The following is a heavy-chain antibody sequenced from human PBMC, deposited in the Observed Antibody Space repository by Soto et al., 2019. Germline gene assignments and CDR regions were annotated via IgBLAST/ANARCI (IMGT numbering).Heavy chain of an antibody. CDR2: IFYSENT. CDR3: ARVPVDTYMIYWSDP. V-gene: IGHV4-61*01. Sequence: SETLSLTCTVSGDSVTSGSHYWSWIRQPPGKGLEWVGYIFYSENTSYHPSLKSRVTISLDTSKNQFSLKLRSVTAGDTAVYYCARVPVDTYMIYWSDPWGQGTLVTVS. D-gene: IGHD5-18*01. CDR1: GDSVTSGSHY. J-gene: IGHJ5*02.